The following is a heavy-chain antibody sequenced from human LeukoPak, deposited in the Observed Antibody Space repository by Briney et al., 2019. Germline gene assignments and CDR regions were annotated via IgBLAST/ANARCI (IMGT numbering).Heavy chain of an antibody. D-gene: IGHD6-19*01. J-gene: IGHJ4*02. Sequence: ASVKVSCKASGYTFTNYYMHWVRQAPGQGLEWMGIINPSGGSTSYAQKFQGRVTMTRDTSTSTVCMELSSLRSEDTAVYYCAKDRRQWLPSALDYWGQGTLVTVSS. V-gene: IGHV1-46*01. CDR1: GYTFTNYY. CDR2: INPSGGST. CDR3: AKDRRQWLPSALDY.